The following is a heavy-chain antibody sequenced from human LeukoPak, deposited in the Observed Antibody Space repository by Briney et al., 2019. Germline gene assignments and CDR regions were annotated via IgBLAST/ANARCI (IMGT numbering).Heavy chain of an antibody. CDR1: GFSLSSRGVR. CDR3: AHEKRYSFDLFAN. V-gene: IGHV2-5*02. Sequence: SAPTLVKPTQTLTLTCIFSGFSLSSRGVRACWIRQPPGKALEWLALIYWDDDKLYNTYLKSRLTITKDTSKNQVVLTMTNMDPVDTATYYCAHEKRYSFDLFANWGQGTLVTVSS. J-gene: IGHJ4*02. D-gene: IGHD5-18*01. CDR2: IYWDDDK.